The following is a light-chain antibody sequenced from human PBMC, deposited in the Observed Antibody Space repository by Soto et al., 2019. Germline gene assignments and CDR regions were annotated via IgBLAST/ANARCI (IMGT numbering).Light chain of an antibody. V-gene: IGKV1-39*01. J-gene: IGKJ1*01. CDR2: AAS. CDR3: QQTYSAPPT. CDR1: QIISTY. Sequence: DIQMTQSPSSLSASVGDRVTITCRASQIISTYLNWYQQRAGLAPRLLIYAASSLQSGVPPRFSGSGSGTACTLTISRLQPEDFATYFCQQTYSAPPTFGQGTKVEIK.